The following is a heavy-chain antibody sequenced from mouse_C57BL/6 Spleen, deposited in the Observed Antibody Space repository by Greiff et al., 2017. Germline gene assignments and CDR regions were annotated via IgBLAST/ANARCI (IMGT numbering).Heavy chain of an antibody. J-gene: IGHJ2*01. D-gene: IGHD1-1*01. CDR1: GFNIKDYY. CDR3: ANSHDSSSKNFDY. Sequence: EVKLMESGAELVKPGASVKLSCTASGFNIKDYYMHWVKQRTEQGLEWIGRIDPEDGETKYAPKFQGKATITADTSSNTAYLQLSSLTSEDTADYYGANSHDSSSKNFDYWGKGTTLTVSS. V-gene: IGHV14-2*01. CDR2: IDPEDGET.